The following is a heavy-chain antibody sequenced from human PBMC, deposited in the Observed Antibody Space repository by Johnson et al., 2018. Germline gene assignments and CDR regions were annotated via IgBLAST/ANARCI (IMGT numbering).Heavy chain of an antibody. CDR1: GFTFDDYA. D-gene: IGHD1-26*01. Sequence: EVQLVESGGGLVQXGRSXRLXCAASGFTFDDYAMHWVRQAPGKGLEWVSGISRNRGSIGYADSVKGRFTISRDNAKNSLYLQMNSLRAEDTALYYCAKDRAGSYFDAFDIWGQGTMVTVSS. CDR2: ISRNRGSI. J-gene: IGHJ3*02. CDR3: AKDRAGSYFDAFDI. V-gene: IGHV3-9*01.